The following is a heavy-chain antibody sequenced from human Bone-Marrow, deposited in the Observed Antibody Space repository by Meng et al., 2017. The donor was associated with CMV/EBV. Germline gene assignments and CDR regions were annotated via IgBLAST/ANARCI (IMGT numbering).Heavy chain of an antibody. Sequence: ASVKVSCKASGYTFTSYGISWVRQAPGEGLEWMGWVNPNSGGTNYAQKFQGRVTMTRDTSISTAYMELSSLRSDDTAVYYCARDRIDWELNYGMDVWGQGTTVTVSS. V-gene: IGHV1-2*02. CDR3: ARDRIDWELNYGMDV. CDR2: VNPNSGGT. D-gene: IGHD1-26*01. CDR1: GYTFTSYG. J-gene: IGHJ6*02.